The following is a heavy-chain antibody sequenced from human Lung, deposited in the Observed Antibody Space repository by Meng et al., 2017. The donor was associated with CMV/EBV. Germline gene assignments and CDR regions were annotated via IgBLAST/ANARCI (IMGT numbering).Heavy chain of an antibody. V-gene: IGHV4-4*02. D-gene: IGHD3-10*01. J-gene: IGHJ1*01. CDR2: IPHRGSS. Sequence: QGQLRESGPALVKPAETLSLTCAVPGDSITNHNWWAWVRQPPGKGLEWIGEIPHRGSSAYNPSLKSRVSMPIDKSKNQFSLKLTSVTAADTAVYHCLRRSGGSVWGQGTLVTVSS. CDR3: LRRSGGSV. CDR1: GDSITNHNW.